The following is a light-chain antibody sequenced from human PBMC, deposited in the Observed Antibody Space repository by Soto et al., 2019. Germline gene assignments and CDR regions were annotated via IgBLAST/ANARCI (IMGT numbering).Light chain of an antibody. CDR1: SSDVGSYPY. J-gene: IGLJ2*01. CDR2: DVN. CDR3: SSYTTSSTVI. Sequence: QSVLTQPASVSGSPGQSITISCTGTSSDVGSYPYVSWYQQHPGKAPKLMIYDVNNRPSGVSARFSGSKSGNTASLTISGLQAEDEDDYYCSSYTTSSTVIFGGGTKLTVL. V-gene: IGLV2-14*03.